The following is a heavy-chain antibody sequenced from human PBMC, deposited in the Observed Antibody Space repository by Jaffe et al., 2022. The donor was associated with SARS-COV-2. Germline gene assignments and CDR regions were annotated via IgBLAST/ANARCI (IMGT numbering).Heavy chain of an antibody. CDR3: ARGYSNSLDC. CDR1: GFTFSNYG. D-gene: IGHD4-4*01. CDR2: IWFDGSNK. J-gene: IGHJ4*02. V-gene: IGHV3-33*01. Sequence: QVQLVESGGGVVQPGGSLRLSCVASGFTFSNYGMHWVRQAPGTGLEWVALIWFDGSNKYYTDSVKGRFTISRDSSKNTLYLQMNTLRAEDTAVYYCARGYSNSLDCWGQGTLVTVSS.